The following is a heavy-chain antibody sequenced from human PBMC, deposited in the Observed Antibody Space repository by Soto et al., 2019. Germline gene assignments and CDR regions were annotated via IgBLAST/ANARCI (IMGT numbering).Heavy chain of an antibody. CDR1: GFTFSSYG. V-gene: IGHV3-30*18. J-gene: IGHJ6*02. CDR2: ISYDGSNK. Sequence: PGGSLRLSCAASGFTFSSYGMHWVRQAPGKGLEWVAVISYDGSNKYYADSVKGRFTISRDNSKNTLYLQMNSLRAEDTAVYYCAKDLHAVTTSYYYYYGMDVSGQGTTVPVSS. CDR3: AKDLHAVTTSYYYYYGMDV. D-gene: IGHD4-17*01.